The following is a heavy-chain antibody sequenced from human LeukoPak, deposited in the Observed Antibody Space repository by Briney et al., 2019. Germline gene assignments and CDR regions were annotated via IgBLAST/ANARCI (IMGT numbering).Heavy chain of an antibody. Sequence: SETLSLTCTVSGASIRGYYWSWIRQPPTEGLEWIGYIYDRGNTKYNPSLKSRVAMSIDTSKNQFALKLNSVTAADAAVYYCARGGAARLHFQNWGQGTLVTVSS. J-gene: IGHJ1*01. V-gene: IGHV4-59*01. CDR2: IYDRGNT. D-gene: IGHD6-6*01. CDR3: ARGGAARLHFQN. CDR1: GASIRGYY.